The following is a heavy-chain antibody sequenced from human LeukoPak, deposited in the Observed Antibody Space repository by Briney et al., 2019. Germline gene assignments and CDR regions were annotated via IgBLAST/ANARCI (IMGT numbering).Heavy chain of an antibody. J-gene: IGHJ4*02. CDR3: ASAVAGAIDY. D-gene: IGHD6-19*01. CDR1: GYTFTDYY. Sequence: ATVKISCKTSGYTFTDYYIRWVQQAPGKGLEWMGRVDPEDGKTSFAGKFQGRVTINADTSADTAYMELRNLTSGDTAIYYCASAVAGAIDYWGQGTLVTVSS. V-gene: IGHV1-69-2*01. CDR2: VDPEDGKT.